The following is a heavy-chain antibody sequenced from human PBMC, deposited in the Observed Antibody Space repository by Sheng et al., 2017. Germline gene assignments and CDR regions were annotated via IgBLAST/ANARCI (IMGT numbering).Heavy chain of an antibody. CDR3: ARHNRGHSNGYWFDP. D-gene: IGHD3-22*01. V-gene: IGHV4-39*01. CDR2: FIMMGPA. CDR1: GDSISSSSY. Sequence: QLQLQESGPGXVKASETLSLTCTASGDSISSSSYYWPGSASPPGRTWSGLAVFIMMGPAHYKPSLQSRVTISVDNSNNQFSLRMRAVTVSDTAVYYCARHNRGHSNGYWFDPWGQGTLVTVSS. J-gene: IGHJ5*02.